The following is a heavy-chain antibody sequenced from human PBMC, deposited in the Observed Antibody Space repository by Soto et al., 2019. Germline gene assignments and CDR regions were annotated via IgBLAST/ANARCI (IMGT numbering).Heavy chain of an antibody. CDR2: ISGSGGST. V-gene: IGHV3-23*01. J-gene: IGHJ4*02. CDR1: GFTFDIYA. Sequence: PGRSLRLCCAASGFTFDIYAMTGVRQAPGRGLEWVSAISGSGGSTYYADSVKGRFTISRDNSKNTLYLQMNSLRAEDTAVYYCAKGWFAAVAGTYYFDYWGQGTLVTVSS. D-gene: IGHD6-19*01. CDR3: AKGWFAAVAGTYYFDY.